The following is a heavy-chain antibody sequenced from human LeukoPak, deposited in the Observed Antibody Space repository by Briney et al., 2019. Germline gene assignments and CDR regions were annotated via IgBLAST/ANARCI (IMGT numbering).Heavy chain of an antibody. V-gene: IGHV4-30-2*01. CDR1: GGSISSGGYS. Sequence: SETLSLTCAVSGGSISSGGYSWSWIRQPPGKGLEWIGYIYHSGSTYYNPSLKSRVTISVDRSKNQFSLKLSSVTAADTAVYYCARVHGDYFDYWAREPWSPSPQ. CDR2: IYHSGST. CDR3: ARVHGDYFDY. J-gene: IGHJ4*02. D-gene: IGHD3-16*01.